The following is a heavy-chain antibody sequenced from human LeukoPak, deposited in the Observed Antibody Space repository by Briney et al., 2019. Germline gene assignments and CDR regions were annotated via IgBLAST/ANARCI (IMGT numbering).Heavy chain of an antibody. J-gene: IGHJ4*02. D-gene: IGHD3-22*01. Sequence: PSETLSLTCAVYGGSFSGYYWSWIRQPPGKGLEWIGEINHSGSTNYNPSLKSRVTISVDTSKNQFSLKLSSVTAADTAVYYCARGQENYYDSSGQTPYYFDYWGQGTLVTVSS. CDR3: ARGQENYYDSSGQTPYYFDY. V-gene: IGHV4-34*01. CDR1: GGSFSGYY. CDR2: INHSGST.